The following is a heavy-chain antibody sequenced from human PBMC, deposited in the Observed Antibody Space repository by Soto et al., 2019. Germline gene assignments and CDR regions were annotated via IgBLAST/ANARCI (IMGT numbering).Heavy chain of an antibody. J-gene: IGHJ6*02. D-gene: IGHD3-10*01. Sequence: PSETLSLTCTVSGGSISSYYWSWIRQPPGKGLEWIGYIYYSGSTNYNPSIKSRVTISVDTSKNQFSLKLSSVTAADTAVYYCARGLHSGSYFTPHYYGMDVWGQGTTVTVSS. CDR1: GGSISSYY. CDR2: IYYSGST. V-gene: IGHV4-59*01. CDR3: ARGLHSGSYFTPHYYGMDV.